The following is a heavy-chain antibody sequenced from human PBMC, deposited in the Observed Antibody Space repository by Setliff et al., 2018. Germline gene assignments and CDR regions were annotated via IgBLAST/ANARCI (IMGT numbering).Heavy chain of an antibody. CDR3: AGGYSFGYGVY. J-gene: IGHJ4*02. Sequence: GGSLRLSCAASEFIFTNYWMSWVRQAPGKGLEWLSYISSSGGTIHYADSVKGRFTISKDTAENSVFLQMNSLRGEDTALYYCAGGYSFGYGVYWGQGVLVTVSS. V-gene: IGHV3-48*01. CDR2: ISSSGGTI. CDR1: EFIFTNYW. D-gene: IGHD5-18*01.